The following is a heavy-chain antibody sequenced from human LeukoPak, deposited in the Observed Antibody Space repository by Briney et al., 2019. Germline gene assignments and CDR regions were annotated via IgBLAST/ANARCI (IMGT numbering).Heavy chain of an antibody. CDR2: ISTDGSSR. CDR1: GFTFSRYW. Sequence: GGSLRLSCAASGFTFSRYWMHWVRQAPGKGLVWVSHISTDGSSRTYADSVKGRFTISRDNAKNTLYLQMNSLRADDTAVYYCVRDYNYGSGSLYSYYDYWGQGALVTVTS. CDR3: VRDYNYGSGSLYSYYDY. J-gene: IGHJ4*02. D-gene: IGHD3-10*01. V-gene: IGHV3-74*01.